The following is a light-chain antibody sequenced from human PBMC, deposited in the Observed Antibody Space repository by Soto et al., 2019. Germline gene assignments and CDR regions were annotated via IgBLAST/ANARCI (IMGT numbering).Light chain of an antibody. J-gene: IGKJ1*01. Sequence: EIVMTQSPATLSVSPGERATLSCRASQSVSSDLAWYHQKPGQAPRLLIYGASIRATGIPARFSGSWSGTDFTLTINGLEPEDSAVYYCQQRGNWPPTWTFGQGTKVDIK. V-gene: IGKV3-11*01. CDR1: QSVSSD. CDR3: QQRGNWPPTWT. CDR2: GAS.